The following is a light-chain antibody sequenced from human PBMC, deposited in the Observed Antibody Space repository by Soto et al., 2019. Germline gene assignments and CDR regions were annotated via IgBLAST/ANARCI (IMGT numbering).Light chain of an antibody. CDR2: DAS. Sequence: DIQMTQSPSSVSASVGDRVTITCRASQHINRWLVWYQQKPGKAPNLLIYDASSLQSGVPSRFIGSGSGTDFTLTISSLQPEDFATYYCQQANSFPPTFGGGTKVEI. V-gene: IGKV1-12*01. CDR3: QQANSFPPT. J-gene: IGKJ4*01. CDR1: QHINRW.